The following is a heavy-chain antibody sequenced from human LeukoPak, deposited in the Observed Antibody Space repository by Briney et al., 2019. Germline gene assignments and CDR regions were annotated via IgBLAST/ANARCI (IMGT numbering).Heavy chain of an antibody. Sequence: ASVKVSCKASGYTFTGYYMHWVRQAPGQGLEWMGGIIPIFGTANYAQKFQGRVTITADKSTSTAYMELSSLRSEDTAVYYCARVSDTTDYWGQGTLVTVSS. CDR1: GYTFTGYY. V-gene: IGHV1-69*06. CDR2: IIPIFGTA. CDR3: ARVSDTTDY. D-gene: IGHD1-1*01. J-gene: IGHJ4*02.